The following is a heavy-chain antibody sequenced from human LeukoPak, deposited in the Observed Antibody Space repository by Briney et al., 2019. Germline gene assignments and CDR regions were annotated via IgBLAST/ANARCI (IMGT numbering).Heavy chain of an antibody. V-gene: IGHV3-23*01. J-gene: IGHJ4*02. CDR2: ISGSGGST. CDR3: ARIDSGYSYGLVDH. Sequence: GGSLRLSCAASGFTFSSYAMGWVRQAPGKGLEWVSAISGSGGSTYYADSVKGRFTISRDNSKNTLYLQMNSLRAEDTAVYYCARIDSGYSYGLVDHWGQGTLVTVSS. D-gene: IGHD5-18*01. CDR1: GFTFSSYA.